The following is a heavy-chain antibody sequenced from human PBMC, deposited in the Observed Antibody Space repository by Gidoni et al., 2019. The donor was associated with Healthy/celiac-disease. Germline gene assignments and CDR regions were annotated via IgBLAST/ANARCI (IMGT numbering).Heavy chain of an antibody. CDR2: IDWDDDQ. CDR3: ARTPPSRYSSNGVDAFDI. V-gene: IGHV2-70*11. J-gene: IGHJ3*02. Sequence: LEWLARIDWDDDQYYSTSLKTRLTISKDTSKNQVVLTMTNMDPVDTATYYCARTPPSRYSSNGVDAFDIWGQGTMVTVSS. D-gene: IGHD6-13*01.